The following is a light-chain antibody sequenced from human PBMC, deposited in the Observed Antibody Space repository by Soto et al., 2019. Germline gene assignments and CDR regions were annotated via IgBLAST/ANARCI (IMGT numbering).Light chain of an antibody. V-gene: IGLV2-14*03. J-gene: IGLJ1*01. CDR1: SSDVGGYNY. CDR3: SSYTNIDTRV. Sequence: QSALTQPXSVSGSPGQSITISCTGTSSDVGGYNYVSWYQQHPGKAPKLMIYDVSNRPSGVSNRFSGSKSCNTASLTISGLQAEDEADYYCSSYTNIDTRVFGTGTKVTVL. CDR2: DVS.